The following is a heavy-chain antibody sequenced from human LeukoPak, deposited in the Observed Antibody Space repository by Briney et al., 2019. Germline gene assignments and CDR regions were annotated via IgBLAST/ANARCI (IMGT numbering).Heavy chain of an antibody. CDR2: ISISGFTF. CDR1: GFTFSDYY. D-gene: IGHD3-22*01. V-gene: IGHV3-11*04. CDR3: AGNFYDVGSGYPTFDY. J-gene: IGHJ4*02. Sequence: GGSLTLSCAASGFTFSDYYMNWVRQTPEKGLEWVAYISISGFTFYYADSVRGRFTISRDNSENSLFLQMNSLRPDGTAVYYCAGNFYDVGSGYPTFDYWGQGALVTVSS.